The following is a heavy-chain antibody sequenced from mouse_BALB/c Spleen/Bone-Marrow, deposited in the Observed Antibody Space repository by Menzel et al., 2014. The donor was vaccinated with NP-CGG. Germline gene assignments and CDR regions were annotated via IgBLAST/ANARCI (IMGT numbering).Heavy chain of an antibody. Sequence: QVQLQQSGAELARPGASVKLSCKASGYTFTSSSMQWVKQRPGQGLEWIGAIYPGDGDTRYTQKFRGKATLTADKSSNTAYMQLSSLTSEDSAVYFCASPYGNYDAMDYWGQGTSVTVSS. D-gene: IGHD2-1*01. CDR1: GYTFTSSS. CDR2: IYPGDGDT. J-gene: IGHJ4*01. CDR3: ASPYGNYDAMDY. V-gene: IGHV1-87*01.